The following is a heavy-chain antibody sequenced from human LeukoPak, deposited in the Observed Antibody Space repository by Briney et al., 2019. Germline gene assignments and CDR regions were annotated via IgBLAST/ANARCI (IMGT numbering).Heavy chain of an antibody. CDR2: INHSGST. CDR1: GGSFSGYY. V-gene: IGHV4-34*01. D-gene: IGHD3-22*01. J-gene: IGHJ5*02. CDR3: ARGHILTYYYDSSGYYYSWFDP. Sequence: PSETLSLTCAVYGGSFSGYYWSWIRQPPGKGLEWIGEINHSGSTNYNPSLKSRVTISVDTSKNQFSLKLSSVTGADTAVYYCARGHILTYYYDSSGYYYSWFDPWGQGNLVTVSS.